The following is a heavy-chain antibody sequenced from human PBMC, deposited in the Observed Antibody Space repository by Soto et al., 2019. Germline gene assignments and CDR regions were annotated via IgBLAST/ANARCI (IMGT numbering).Heavy chain of an antibody. CDR3: AKDGVPGSSSWYSLTYYYYMDV. CDR1: GFTFSSYG. D-gene: IGHD6-13*01. V-gene: IGHV3-30*18. CDR2: ISYDGSNK. Sequence: GGSLRLSCAASGFTFSSYGMHWVRQAPGKGLEWVAVISYDGSNKYYADPVKGRFTISRDNSKNTLYLQMNSLRAEDTAVYYCAKDGVPGSSSWYSLTYYYYMDVWGKGTTVTVSS. J-gene: IGHJ6*03.